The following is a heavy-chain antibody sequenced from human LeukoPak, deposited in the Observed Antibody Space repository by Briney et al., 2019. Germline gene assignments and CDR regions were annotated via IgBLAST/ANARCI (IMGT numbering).Heavy chain of an antibody. Sequence: SETLSLTCTVSGGSISSYYWSWIRQPPGKGLEWIGYIYYSGSTNYKPSLKSRVTISVDTSKNQFSLKLSSVTAADTAVYYCARGGPAAGRFDYWGQGTLVTVSS. V-gene: IGHV4-59*01. J-gene: IGHJ4*02. CDR2: IYYSGST. CDR1: GGSISSYY. D-gene: IGHD6-13*01. CDR3: ARGGPAAGRFDY.